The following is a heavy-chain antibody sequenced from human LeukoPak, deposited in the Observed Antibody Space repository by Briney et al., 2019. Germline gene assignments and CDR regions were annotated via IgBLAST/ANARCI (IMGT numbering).Heavy chain of an antibody. CDR1: GFTFSSYA. J-gene: IGHJ4*02. CDR2: ISYDGSNK. CDR3: ARLREGATPYYFDY. Sequence: PGGSLRLSCAASGFTFSSYAMHWVRQAPGKGLEWVAVISYDGSNKYYADSVKGRFTISRDNSKNTLYLQMNSLRAEDTAVYYCARLREGATPYYFDYWGQGTLVTVSS. D-gene: IGHD1-26*01. V-gene: IGHV3-30-3*01.